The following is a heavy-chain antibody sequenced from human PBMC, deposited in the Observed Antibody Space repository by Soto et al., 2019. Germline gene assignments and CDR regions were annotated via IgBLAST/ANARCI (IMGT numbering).Heavy chain of an antibody. CDR2: ISAYNGNT. J-gene: IGHJ4*02. V-gene: IGHV1-18*01. CDR1: GYTFTSYG. Sequence: QVQLVQSGAEVKKPGAPVKVSCKASGYTFTSYGISWARQAPGPGLEWMGWISAYNGNTNYAQKLQGRVTMTTDTSTSTAYMELRSLRADDTAVYYCARDVLLWFRGPIDYRGQGTLVTVSS. CDR3: ARDVLLWFRGPIDY. D-gene: IGHD3-10*01.